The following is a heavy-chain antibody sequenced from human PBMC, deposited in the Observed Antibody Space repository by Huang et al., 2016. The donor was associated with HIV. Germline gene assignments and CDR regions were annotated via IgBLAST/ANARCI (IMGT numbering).Heavy chain of an antibody. CDR1: GYGFTKFG. CDR3: ARDSFSSQGRGAFDI. CDR2: TSAYDGNT. D-gene: IGHD2-2*01. Sequence: QVQLVQSGVEVKKPGASVKVSCKASGYGFTKFGFSWVRQAPGQGLEWMGWTSAYDGNTEYAQKCQDRVTMTTDIFTSTAYMELRSLRSDDTALDFCARDSFSSQGRGAFDIWGQGTMVTVSS. J-gene: IGHJ3*02. V-gene: IGHV1-18*01.